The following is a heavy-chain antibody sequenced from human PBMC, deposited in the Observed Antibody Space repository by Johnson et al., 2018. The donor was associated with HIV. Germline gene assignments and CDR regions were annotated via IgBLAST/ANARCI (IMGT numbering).Heavy chain of an antibody. CDR2: IKQDESEK. V-gene: IGHV3-7*01. CDR1: GFTLSSYW. J-gene: IGHJ3*02. Sequence: VQLVESGGGVVQPGGSLRLSCAASGFTLSSYWMSWVRQAPGKGLEWVANIKQDESEKYYVDSVKGRFTISRDNAKNSLYLQLNSLRAGDTAVYYCARGPWAFDIWGQGTMVTVSS. CDR3: ARGPWAFDI.